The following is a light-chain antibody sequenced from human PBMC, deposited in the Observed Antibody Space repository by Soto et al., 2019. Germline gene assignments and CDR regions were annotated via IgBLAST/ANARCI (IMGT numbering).Light chain of an antibody. CDR3: QLYGSLSWT. Sequence: IFMAKYPGILLFGNGEDPSLCCIASQNVDSTYLAWYQQKPGQAPRIILFGASGRATGIPDRFSGSGSGTDFTLTISRLEPEDFAVYYCQLYGSLSWTFGQGTKVDI. V-gene: IGKV3-20*01. CDR2: GAS. CDR1: QNVDSTY. J-gene: IGKJ1*01.